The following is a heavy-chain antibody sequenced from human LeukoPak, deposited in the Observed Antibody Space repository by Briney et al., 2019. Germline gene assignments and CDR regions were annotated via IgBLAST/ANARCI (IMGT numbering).Heavy chain of an antibody. CDR2: ISYDGSNK. J-gene: IGHJ4*02. CDR1: GFTFSSYG. Sequence: PGGSLRLSCGASGFTFSSYGMHWVRQAPGKGLEWVAVISYDGSNKYYADSVKGRFTISRDNSKNTLYLQMNSLRAEDTAVYYCAKEPMVRGVIPDYWGQGTLVTVSS. D-gene: IGHD3-10*01. CDR3: AKEPMVRGVIPDY. V-gene: IGHV3-30*18.